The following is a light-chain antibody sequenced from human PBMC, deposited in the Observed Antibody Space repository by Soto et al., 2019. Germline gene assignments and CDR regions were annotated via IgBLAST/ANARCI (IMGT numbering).Light chain of an antibody. Sequence: DLQMTQSPSSLSASVGDRVTSTFRASQGISNHVAWYQQKPGKAPKLLIYKASSLESGVPSRFSGSGSGTEFTLTISSLQPDDFATYYCQEYNSNSETFGQGTKVDIK. V-gene: IGKV1-5*03. J-gene: IGKJ1*01. CDR2: KAS. CDR1: QGISNH. CDR3: QEYNSNSET.